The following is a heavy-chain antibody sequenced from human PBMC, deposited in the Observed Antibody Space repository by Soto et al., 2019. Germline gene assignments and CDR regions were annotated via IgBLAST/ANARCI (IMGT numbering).Heavy chain of an antibody. Sequence: PSETLSLTCSVSRGSISSYYWSWVRQRPGKGLEWIGFIHRTGSTKYNPSLESRVTISVDTSQNQLSLRLSSVTAADTAVYYCARESAGSGKNNWFDPWGQGVLVTVSS. J-gene: IGHJ5*02. CDR1: RGSISSYY. V-gene: IGHV4-59*01. CDR2: IHRTGST. CDR3: ARESAGSGKNNWFDP. D-gene: IGHD3-10*01.